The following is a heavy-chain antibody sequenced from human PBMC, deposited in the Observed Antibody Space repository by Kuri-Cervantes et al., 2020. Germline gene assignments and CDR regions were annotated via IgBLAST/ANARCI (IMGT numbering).Heavy chain of an antibody. J-gene: IGHJ4*02. CDR2: ISSSSSYI. Sequence: GESLKISCAASGFTFKNYEMHWVRQAPGKGLEWVSSISSSSSYIYYADSVKGRFTISRDNAKNSLYLQMNSLRAEDTAVYYCASWFGELPVDYWGQGTLVTVSS. CDR1: GFTFKNYE. D-gene: IGHD3-10*01. CDR3: ASWFGELPVDY. V-gene: IGHV3-21*01.